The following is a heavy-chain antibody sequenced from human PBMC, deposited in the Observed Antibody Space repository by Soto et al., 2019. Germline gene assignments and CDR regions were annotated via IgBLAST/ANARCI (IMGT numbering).Heavy chain of an antibody. D-gene: IGHD2-2*01. V-gene: IGHV1-58*01. CDR1: GFTFTSSA. CDR3: AAGQPSYYYGMDV. Sequence: QMRLVQSGPEVKKPGTSVKVSCKASGFTFTSSAVQWVRQARGQRLEWIGWIVVGSGNTNYAQKFQERVTITRDMSTSTAYMELRSLRSEDTAVYYCAAGQPSYYYGMDVWGQGTTVTVSS. CDR2: IVVGSGNT. J-gene: IGHJ6*02.